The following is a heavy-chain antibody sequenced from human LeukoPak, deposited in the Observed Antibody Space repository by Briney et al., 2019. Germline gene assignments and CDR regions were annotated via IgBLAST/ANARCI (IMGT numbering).Heavy chain of an antibody. V-gene: IGHV3-48*02. Sequence: GGSLRLSCAASGFKFSSYTMNWVRQAPGKGLEWISSISISGVNIHYADSVKGRFTISRDNAENSLFLQMSSLRDEGTAVYYCAKGPYSFDSWGQGTLVTVSS. CDR2: ISISGVNI. D-gene: IGHD4-11*01. J-gene: IGHJ4*02. CDR3: AKGPYSFDS. CDR1: GFKFSSYT.